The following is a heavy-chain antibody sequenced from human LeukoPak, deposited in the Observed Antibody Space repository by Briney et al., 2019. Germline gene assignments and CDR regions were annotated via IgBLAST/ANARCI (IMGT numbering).Heavy chain of an antibody. CDR3: ARTYSSSWFDY. V-gene: IGHV4-59*01. D-gene: IGHD6-13*01. CDR1: GGSISSYY. Sequence: PSETLSLTCTASGGSISSYYWSWIRQPPGKGLEWIGYIYYSGSTNYNPSLKSRVTISVDTSKNQFSLKLSSVTAADTAIYYCARTYSSSWFDYWGQGTLVTVSS. J-gene: IGHJ4*02. CDR2: IYYSGST.